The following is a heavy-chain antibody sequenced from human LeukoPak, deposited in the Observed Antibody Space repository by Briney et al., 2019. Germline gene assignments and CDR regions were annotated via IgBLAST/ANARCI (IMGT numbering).Heavy chain of an antibody. CDR2: ISAYNGNT. CDR3: ARGPLCTNGVCYLPFDY. CDR1: GYTFTNNY. J-gene: IGHJ4*02. D-gene: IGHD2-8*01. Sequence: ASVKVSCKASGYTFTNNYLHWVRQAPGQGLEWMGWISAYNGNTNYAQKLQGRVTMTTDTSTSTAYMELRSLRSDDTAVYYCARGPLCTNGVCYLPFDYWGQGTLVTVSS. V-gene: IGHV1-18*04.